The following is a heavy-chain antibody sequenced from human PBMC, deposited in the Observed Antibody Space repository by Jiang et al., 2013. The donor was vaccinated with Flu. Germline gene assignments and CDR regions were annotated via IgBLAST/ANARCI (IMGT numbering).Heavy chain of an antibody. V-gene: IGHV5-51*01. Sequence: GAEVKKPGESLKISCKGSGYSFTSYWIGWVRQMPGKGLEWMGIIYPGDSDTRYSPSFQGQVTISADKSISTAYLQWSSLKASDTAMYYCARHNSGLGYYYGMDVWGQGTTVTVSS. CDR1: GYSFTSYW. J-gene: IGHJ6*02. CDR3: ARHNSGLGYYYGMDV. CDR2: IYPGDSDT. D-gene: IGHD3-10*01.